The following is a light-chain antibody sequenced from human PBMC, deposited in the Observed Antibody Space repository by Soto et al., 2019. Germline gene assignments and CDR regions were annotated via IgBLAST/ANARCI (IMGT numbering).Light chain of an antibody. Sequence: DIQMTQSPSSVSASVGGRVTITCRASQGISTYLNWYQQRPGKAPKLLIYAASSLQSGVPSRFSGSGSETHFTLTISSLQPEDFATYSCQQSYSTTWTFGQGTKV. J-gene: IGKJ1*01. CDR2: AAS. V-gene: IGKV1-39*01. CDR1: QGISTY. CDR3: QQSYSTTWT.